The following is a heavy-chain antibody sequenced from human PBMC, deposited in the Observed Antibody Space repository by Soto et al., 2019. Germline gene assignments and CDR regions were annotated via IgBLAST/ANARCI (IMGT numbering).Heavy chain of an antibody. CDR3: GRDDDYGDNGLDY. J-gene: IGHJ4*02. V-gene: IGHV3-33*01. CDR2: IGSDGRRD. D-gene: IGHD4-17*01. Sequence: QVQLVESGGGVVQPGGSLRLSCAASGFTFGRHGMHWVRQAPGKGLEWVAVIGSDGRRDSYADSVKGRFTISRDNRQNTRYWQMNSLRAEDTDAYYCGRDDDYGDNGLDYWGQGTLVTVSS. CDR1: GFTFGRHG.